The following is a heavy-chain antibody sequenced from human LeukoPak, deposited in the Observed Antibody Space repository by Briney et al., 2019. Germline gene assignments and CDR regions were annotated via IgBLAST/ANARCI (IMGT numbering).Heavy chain of an antibody. CDR3: ARAAYNWN. V-gene: IGHV3-11*01. J-gene: IGHJ4*02. Sequence: PGGSLRLSCAASGFTIRDYVMSWVRQAPGKGLEWVSYIDPSGTALYYADSVKGRFTVSRDNGKNSLSLQLRSLRAEDTAFYYCARAAYNWNWGQGTLVTVSS. CDR2: IDPSGTAL. CDR1: GFTIRDYV. D-gene: IGHD1-20*01.